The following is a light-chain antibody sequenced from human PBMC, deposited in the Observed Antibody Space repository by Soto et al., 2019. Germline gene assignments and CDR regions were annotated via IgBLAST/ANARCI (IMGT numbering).Light chain of an antibody. CDR1: QSVTVN. V-gene: IGKV3-15*01. Sequence: EILLTQAPSTLSLSPGEGVTLSCRAGQSVTVNSLAWYQQKPGQAPRLLIYGASTRATGIPARFSGSGSGTEFTLTISSLQSEDFAVYYCQHYNDWPRRLTFGGGTKVDIK. CDR2: GAS. CDR3: QHYNDWPRRLT. J-gene: IGKJ4*01.